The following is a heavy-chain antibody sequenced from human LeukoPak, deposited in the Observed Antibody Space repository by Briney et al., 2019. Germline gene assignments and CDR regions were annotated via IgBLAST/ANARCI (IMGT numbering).Heavy chain of an antibody. CDR2: INSDGSTT. V-gene: IGHV3-74*01. D-gene: IGHD5-12*01. CDR3: TAAPMSGYTYTLGY. CDR1: GFTFSSYW. J-gene: IGHJ4*02. Sequence: GGSLRHSCAASGFTFSSYWMHWVRQDPGKGLVWVSRINSDGSTTNYADSVKGRFTISRDNAKDTLYLQMNSRRAEDTAVYYCTAAPMSGYTYTLGYWGQGTLVTVSS.